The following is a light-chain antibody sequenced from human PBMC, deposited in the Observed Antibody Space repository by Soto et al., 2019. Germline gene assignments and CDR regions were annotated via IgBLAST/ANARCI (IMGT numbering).Light chain of an antibody. Sequence: QSALTQPASVSGSPGQSITISCTGTSNDVGSYNLVSWYQQHPGKAPKLIIYEDTKRPSGVSNRLSGSKSGNTASLTISGLQAEDEADYYCCSYADVASYVFGAGTKVTVL. CDR3: CSYADVASYV. V-gene: IGLV2-23*01. CDR2: EDT. J-gene: IGLJ1*01. CDR1: SNDVGSYNL.